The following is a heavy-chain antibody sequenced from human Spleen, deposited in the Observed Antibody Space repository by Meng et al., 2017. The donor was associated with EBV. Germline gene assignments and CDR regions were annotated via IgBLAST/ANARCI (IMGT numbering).Heavy chain of an antibody. CDR1: GGTISRSNW. Sequence: QVQLPQSGPGLVKPSQTLSLTCAVSGGTISRSNWWGWVRQPPGKGLEWIGEIYHSGSTNYNPSLKSRVTISVDKSKNQFSLKLSSVTAADTAVYHCARVPYCSSTSCSGYSSSWYNWFDPWGQGTLVTVSS. CDR2: IYHSGST. CDR3: ARVPYCSSTSCSGYSSSWYNWFDP. V-gene: IGHV4-4*02. D-gene: IGHD2-2*01. J-gene: IGHJ5*02.